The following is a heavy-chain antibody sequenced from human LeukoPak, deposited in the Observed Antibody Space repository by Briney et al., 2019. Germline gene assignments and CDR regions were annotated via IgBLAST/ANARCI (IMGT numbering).Heavy chain of an antibody. Sequence: ASVTVSCKASGYTFVISWVRQAPGQGLEWMGWISGYNGNTNYAQKLQGRVTMTTDTSTSTAYMELRSLRSDDTAVYYCARDSRDYYYYYMDVWGKGTTVTVSS. CDR2: ISGYNGNT. V-gene: IGHV1-18*01. J-gene: IGHJ6*03. CDR3: ARDSRDYYYYYMDV. CDR1: GYTFV.